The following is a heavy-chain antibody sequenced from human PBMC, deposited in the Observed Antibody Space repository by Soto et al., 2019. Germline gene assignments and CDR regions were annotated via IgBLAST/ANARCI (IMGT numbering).Heavy chain of an antibody. V-gene: IGHV1-18*01. D-gene: IGHD3-3*01. CDR3: ARDETKDSFGVVTSFYYGMDV. CDR1: GYTFTSYG. CDR2: ISAYNGKT. J-gene: IGHJ6*02. Sequence: ASVKVSCKASGYTFTSYGISWVRQAPGQGLEWMGWISAYNGKTNYAQNVQGRVTMTTDTSTSTAYMELRSLRSDDTAVYYCARDETKDSFGVVTSFYYGMDVWGQGTTVTVSS.